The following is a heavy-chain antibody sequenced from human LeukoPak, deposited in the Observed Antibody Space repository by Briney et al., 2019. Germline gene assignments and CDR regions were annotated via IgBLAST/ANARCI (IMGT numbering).Heavy chain of an antibody. Sequence: SETLSLTCTVSGGSIRSSSYYWGWIRQPPGKGLEWIGSIYYSGNTYYNPSLKSRVTISVDTSKNQFSLKLSSVTAADTAVYYCARQSTAMGTFDYWGQGSLVPVSS. CDR2: IYYSGNT. CDR1: GGSIRSSSYY. D-gene: IGHD5-18*01. J-gene: IGHJ4*02. CDR3: ARQSTAMGTFDY. V-gene: IGHV4-39*01.